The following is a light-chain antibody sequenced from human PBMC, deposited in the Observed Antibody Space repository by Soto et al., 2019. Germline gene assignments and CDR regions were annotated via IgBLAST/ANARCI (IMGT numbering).Light chain of an antibody. CDR1: QSVSSN. J-gene: IGKJ1*01. V-gene: IGKV3-15*01. CDR3: QQYNNWPLTWT. CDR2: GAS. Sequence: EIVMTHSPATLSVSPGERATLSCRASQSVSSNLAWYQQKPGQAPRLLIYGASTRATGIPAGFSGSGSGTEFTLTISSLQPEDFAVYYCQQYNNWPLTWTFGQGTKV.